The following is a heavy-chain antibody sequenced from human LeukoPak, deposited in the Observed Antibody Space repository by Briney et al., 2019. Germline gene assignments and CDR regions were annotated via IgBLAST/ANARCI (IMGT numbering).Heavy chain of an antibody. CDR1: GFTVSSYA. Sequence: GGSLRLSCAASGFTVSSYAMTWLRQAPGKGLEWVSAIGYSAGDTYCADSVKGRFTISRDFSMNTLYLQMTSLRADDTALYYCEKDDDGHHHGVDHWGQGTLVTVSS. D-gene: IGHD4-17*01. V-gene: IGHV3-23*01. J-gene: IGHJ4*02. CDR3: EKDDDGHHHGVDH. CDR2: IGYSAGDT.